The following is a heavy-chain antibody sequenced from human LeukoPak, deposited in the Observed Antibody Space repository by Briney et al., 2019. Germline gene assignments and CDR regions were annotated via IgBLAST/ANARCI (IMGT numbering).Heavy chain of an antibody. J-gene: IGHJ4*02. CDR3: ATRPPGESYVPYFDY. CDR2: IHYSGNT. V-gene: IGHV4-61*01. Sequence: SQTLSLTCTVSVASVNSDTYYWSWIRQPPGKGLEWIGYIHYSGNTNYNPSLMSRVTISVDTSKNQFSLKLSSVTAADTAVYYCATRPPGESYVPYFDYWGQGTPVTVSS. D-gene: IGHD3-16*01. CDR1: VASVNSDTYY.